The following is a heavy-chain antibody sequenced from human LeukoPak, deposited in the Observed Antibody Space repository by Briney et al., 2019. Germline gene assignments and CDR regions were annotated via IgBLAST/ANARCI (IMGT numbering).Heavy chain of an antibody. Sequence: ASVKVSCKASGYTFSGYYIHWIRQAPGQGLEWMGWINPNNGDTKYAHTFHGRVTMTRDTSIRTAYMELSGLRYDDTALYYCGRDSNYYDSTDYLDHWGQGTQIIGSS. V-gene: IGHV1-2*07. CDR1: GYTFSGYY. CDR3: GRDSNYYDSTDYLDH. CDR2: INPNNGDT. D-gene: IGHD3-9*01. J-gene: IGHJ4*02.